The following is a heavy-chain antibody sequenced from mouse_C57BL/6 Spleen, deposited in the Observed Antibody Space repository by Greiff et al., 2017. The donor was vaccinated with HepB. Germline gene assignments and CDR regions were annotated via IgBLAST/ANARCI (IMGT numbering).Heavy chain of an antibody. CDR1: GFTFSSYA. V-gene: IGHV5-4*01. D-gene: IGHD2-3*01. Sequence: EVQLVESGGGLVKPGGSLKLSCAASGFTFSSYAMSWVRQTPEKRLEWVATISDGGSYTYYPDNVKGRFTISRDNAKNNLYLQMSHLKSEDTAKYDCARGWLLQAKDYWDQGTPVTVSS. CDR2: ISDGGSYT. J-gene: IGHJ4*01. CDR3: ARGWLLQAKDY.